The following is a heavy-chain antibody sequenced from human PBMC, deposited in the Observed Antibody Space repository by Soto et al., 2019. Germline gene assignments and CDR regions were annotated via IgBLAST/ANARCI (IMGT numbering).Heavy chain of an antibody. CDR3: GKVWIFLVVPPPWQGTYFDI. J-gene: IGHJ5*02. CDR2: ISGSGGST. CDR1: GFTFSSYA. D-gene: IGHD2-2*01. Sequence: GGSLRLSCAASGFTFSSYAMSWVRQAPGKGLEWVSAISGSGGSTYYADSVKGRFTISRDNSKNTLYLQMNSLRAEDTAVYYCGKVWIFLVVPPPWQGTYFDIWAKEPRVTVSS. V-gene: IGHV3-23*01.